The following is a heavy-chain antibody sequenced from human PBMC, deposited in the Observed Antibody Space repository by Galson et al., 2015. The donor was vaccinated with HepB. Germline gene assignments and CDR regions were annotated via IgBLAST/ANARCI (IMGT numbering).Heavy chain of an antibody. D-gene: IGHD1-1*01. Sequence: SLRLSCAASGFTFRSYAMTWVRQAPGKGLDWVSGISGSGDNTYNADSVKGRFTISRDNSKNTVYLQMSSLRGEDTAVHYCAKAGRYNLNGSFRDYYAMDVWGQGATVAVSS. J-gene: IGHJ6*02. V-gene: IGHV3-23*01. CDR1: GFTFRSYA. CDR2: ISGSGDNT. CDR3: AKAGRYNLNGSFRDYYAMDV.